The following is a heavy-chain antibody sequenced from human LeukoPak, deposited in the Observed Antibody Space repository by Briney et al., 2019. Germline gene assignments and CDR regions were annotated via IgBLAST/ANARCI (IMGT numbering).Heavy chain of an antibody. J-gene: IGHJ4*02. D-gene: IGHD5-18*01. Sequence: PSETLSLTCAVYGGSFSGYYWSWIRQPPGKGLEWIGEINHSGSTNYNPSLKSRVTISVDTSKNQFSLKLSSVTAEDTAVYYCAKSLWPLVDTAMVDYWGQGTLVTVSS. V-gene: IGHV4-34*01. CDR3: AKSLWPLVDTAMVDY. CDR1: GGSFSGYY. CDR2: INHSGST.